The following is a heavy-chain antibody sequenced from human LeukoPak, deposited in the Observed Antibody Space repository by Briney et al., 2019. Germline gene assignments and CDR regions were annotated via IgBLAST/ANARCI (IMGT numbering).Heavy chain of an antibody. Sequence: GESLKIPCKGSGYSFTSYWIGWVRQMPGKGLEWMGIIYPGDSDPRYSPSFQGQVTISADKSISTAYLQWSSLKASDTAMYYCARLGHRKPDCSSTSCYINDAFDIWGQGTMVTVSS. D-gene: IGHD2-2*02. V-gene: IGHV5-51*01. CDR2: IYPGDSDP. CDR3: ARLGHRKPDCSSTSCYINDAFDI. CDR1: GYSFTSYW. J-gene: IGHJ3*02.